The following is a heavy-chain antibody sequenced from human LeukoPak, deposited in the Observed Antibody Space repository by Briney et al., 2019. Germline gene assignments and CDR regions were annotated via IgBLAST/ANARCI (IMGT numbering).Heavy chain of an antibody. J-gene: IGHJ4*02. CDR3: ARDGHSYFDF. V-gene: IGHV3-74*01. CDR2: INNDGSST. D-gene: IGHD4-11*01. CDR1: GFTFSSYW. Sequence: GGSLRLSCAASGFTFSSYWMHWVRQAPGKGLVWVSRINNDGSSTSYADSVKGRFTISRDNAKNTLSLQMNSLRAEDTALYYCARDGHSYFDFWGLGTLVTVSP.